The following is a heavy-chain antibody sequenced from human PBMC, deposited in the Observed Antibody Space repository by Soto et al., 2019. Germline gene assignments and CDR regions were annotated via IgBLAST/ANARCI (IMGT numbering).Heavy chain of an antibody. CDR3: AKGVVSFHYGMEV. J-gene: IGHJ6*02. CDR2: IISTAGRPS. V-gene: IGHV3-23*01. CDR1: GFTFATYP. D-gene: IGHD2-21*01. Sequence: PGRSMRLSCAISGFTFATYPMTWVRQAPGKGLEWVSSIISTAGRPSSYADSGKGCFAISRDFSENTVYLQMNNLRVDETAVYFCAKGVVSFHYGMEVWGQGTTVTVSS.